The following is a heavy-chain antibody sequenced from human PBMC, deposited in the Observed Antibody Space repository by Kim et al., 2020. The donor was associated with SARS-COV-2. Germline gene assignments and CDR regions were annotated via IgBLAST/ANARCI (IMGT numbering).Heavy chain of an antibody. V-gene: IGHV3-30*01. Sequence: YVDSVKGQFTIPRDNSKNTLYLQMNSLRAEDTAVYYCARGHSEHYWYFDLWGRGTLVTVSS. CDR3: ARGHSEHYWYFDL. J-gene: IGHJ2*01.